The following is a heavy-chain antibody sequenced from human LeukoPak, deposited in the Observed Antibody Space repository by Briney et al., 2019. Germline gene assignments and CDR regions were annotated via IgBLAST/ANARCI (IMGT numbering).Heavy chain of an antibody. CDR1: GFTFSSYS. J-gene: IGHJ6*03. V-gene: IGHV3-21*01. D-gene: IGHD3-3*01. CDR3: ARDAPYDFWSGYYGYYYYYMDV. CDR2: ISSSSSYI. Sequence: GGSLRLSCADSGFTFSSYSMNWVRQAPGKGLEWVSSISSSSSYIYYADSVKGRFTISRDNAKNSLYLQMNSLRAEDTAVYYCARDAPYDFWSGYYGYYYYYMDVWGKGTTVTVSS.